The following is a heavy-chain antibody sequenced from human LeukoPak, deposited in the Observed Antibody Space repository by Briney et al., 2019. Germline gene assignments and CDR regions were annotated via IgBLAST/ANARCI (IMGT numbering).Heavy chain of an antibody. CDR1: GFTFSNFA. D-gene: IGHD3-9*01. CDR3: ARDRHDIP. CDR2: ISYDGTNK. J-gene: IGHJ5*02. Sequence: LAGGSLRLSCAASGFTFSNFAMHWVRQAPGKGLEWVAVISYDGTNKYYIDSVKGRFIISRDNSKNTVYLQMNSLRPEDTAVYYCARDRHDIPWGQGTLVTVSS. V-gene: IGHV3-30-3*01.